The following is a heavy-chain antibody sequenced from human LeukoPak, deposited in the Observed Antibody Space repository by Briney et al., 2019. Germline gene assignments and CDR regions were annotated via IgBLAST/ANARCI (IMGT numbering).Heavy chain of an antibody. CDR1: GFTLSSYG. Sequence: GRSLRLSCAASGFTLSSYGMHCVRQAPGKGLEWVAVISYAGSNKYYVDSVKGRFTISRDSSKNTLYLQMNSLRAEDTAVYYCAKDSLRWSYFYYGMDVWGQGTTVTVSS. CDR2: ISYAGSNK. D-gene: IGHD4-23*01. J-gene: IGHJ6*02. V-gene: IGHV3-30*18. CDR3: AKDSLRWSYFYYGMDV.